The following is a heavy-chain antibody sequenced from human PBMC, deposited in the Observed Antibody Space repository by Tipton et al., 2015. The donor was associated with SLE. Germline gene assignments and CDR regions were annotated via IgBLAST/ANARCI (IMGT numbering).Heavy chain of an antibody. CDR1: GGSFNGYF. J-gene: IGHJ4*02. Sequence: TLSLTCAVYGGSFNGYFWTWIRQPPGKGLEWIGEIIHSGVTNYNPSLGSRVTISVDMTKNQVSLKLSSVTAADTAVYYCARVATTEVFDYWGQGTLVTVSS. CDR3: ARVATTEVFDY. CDR2: IIHSGVT. V-gene: IGHV4-34*12. D-gene: IGHD1-14*01.